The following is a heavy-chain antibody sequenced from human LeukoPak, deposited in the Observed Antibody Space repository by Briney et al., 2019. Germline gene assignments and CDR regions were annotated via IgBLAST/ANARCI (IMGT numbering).Heavy chain of an antibody. D-gene: IGHD5-18*01. CDR2: IKEDGSEK. J-gene: IGHJ5*02. CDR1: GFTFSNYW. Sequence: HPGGSLRLSCAASGFTFSNYWMIWVRQAQGKGLGWVCNIKEDGSEKRYADSVRGRFTISRDNAQTSIYLQINSLRAEDTAVYYCARASKPWLQLTWGQGTLVTVSS. V-gene: IGHV3-7*05. CDR3: ARASKPWLQLT.